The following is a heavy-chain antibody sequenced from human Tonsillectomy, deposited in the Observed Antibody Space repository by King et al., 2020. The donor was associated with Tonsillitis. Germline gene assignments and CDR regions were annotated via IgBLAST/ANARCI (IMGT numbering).Heavy chain of an antibody. CDR2: ISSSSSYI. D-gene: IGHD6-19*01. J-gene: IGHJ3*02. CDR1: GFTFSSYS. CDR3: ARGTNSSGWYAAFDI. Sequence: VQLVESGGGLVKPGGSLRLSCAASGFTFSSYSMNWVRQAPGKGLEWVSSISSSSSYIYYADSVKSRFTISRDNTKNSLYLQMNSLIAEDTAVYYCARGTNSSGWYAAFDIWGQGTMVIVSS. V-gene: IGHV3-21*01.